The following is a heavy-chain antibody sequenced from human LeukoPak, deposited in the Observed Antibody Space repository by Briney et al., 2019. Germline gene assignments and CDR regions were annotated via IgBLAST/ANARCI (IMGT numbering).Heavy chain of an antibody. CDR3: ARELLSGFDY. CDR1: GFTFSSYS. J-gene: IGHJ4*02. D-gene: IGHD3-10*01. CDR2: ISSSSTI. Sequence: GGSLRLSCAASGFTFSSYSMNWVRQAPGKGLEWVSYISSSSTIYYADSVKGRFTISRDNAKNSLYLQMNSLRAEDTAVYYCARELLSGFDYWGQGTLVTVSS. V-gene: IGHV3-48*01.